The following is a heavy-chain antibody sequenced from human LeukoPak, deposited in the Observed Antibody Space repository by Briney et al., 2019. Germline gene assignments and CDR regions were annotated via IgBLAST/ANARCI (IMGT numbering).Heavy chain of an antibody. Sequence: GGSLRLSCAASGFSFSSYTMNWARQAPGKGLEWVSSITSGSSYIYYADSVKGRFTISRDNAKNSLFLQMNSLRAEDTALYYCAIGSSTSDCWGQGTLVTVSS. CDR2: ITSGSSYI. V-gene: IGHV3-21*06. J-gene: IGHJ4*02. CDR1: GFSFSSYT. D-gene: IGHD2-2*01. CDR3: AIGSSTSDC.